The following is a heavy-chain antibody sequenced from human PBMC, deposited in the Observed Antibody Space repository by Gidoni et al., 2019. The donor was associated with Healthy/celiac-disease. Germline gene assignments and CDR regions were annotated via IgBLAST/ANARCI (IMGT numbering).Heavy chain of an antibody. CDR3: ARDGSHIAAATYYFDY. CDR2: IWYDGSNK. Sequence: QVQLVESGGGVVQPGRSLRLYCAASGFTFRSSGMHWVRQAPGKGLEWVAVIWYDGSNKYYADSVKGRFTISRDNSKNTLYLQMNSLRAEDTAVYYCARDGSHIAAATYYFDYWGQGTLVTVSS. V-gene: IGHV3-33*01. D-gene: IGHD6-13*01. CDR1: GFTFRSSG. J-gene: IGHJ4*02.